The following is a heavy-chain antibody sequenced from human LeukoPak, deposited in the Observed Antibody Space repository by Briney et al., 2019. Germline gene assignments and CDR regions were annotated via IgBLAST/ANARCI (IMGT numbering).Heavy chain of an antibody. J-gene: IGHJ6*02. Sequence: GASVKVSCKASGYTFTSYDINWVRQATGQGLEWMGWMSPNSGNTGYAQKFQGRVTMTRNTSISTAYMELSSLRSEDTAVYYCARGREGGYYYYYYYGMDVWGQGATVTVSS. CDR1: GYTFTSYD. CDR2: MSPNSGNT. D-gene: IGHD3-22*01. V-gene: IGHV1-8*01. CDR3: ARGREGGYYYYYYYGMDV.